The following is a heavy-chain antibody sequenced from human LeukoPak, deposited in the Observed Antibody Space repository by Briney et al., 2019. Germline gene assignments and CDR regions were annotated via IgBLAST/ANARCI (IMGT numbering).Heavy chain of an antibody. Sequence: PGGSLRLSCAASGFTFSAYSMNWVRQAPGKGLEWVSVIYSGGSTYYADSVKGRFTISRDNSKNTLYLQMNSLRAEDTAVYYCASGQAYWGQGTLVTVSS. J-gene: IGHJ4*02. CDR2: IYSGGST. CDR1: GFTFSAYS. CDR3: ASGQAY. V-gene: IGHV3-53*01.